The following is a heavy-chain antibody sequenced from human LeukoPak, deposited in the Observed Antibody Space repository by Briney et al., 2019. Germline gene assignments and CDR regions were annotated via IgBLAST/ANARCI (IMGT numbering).Heavy chain of an antibody. Sequence: SETLSLTCIVSGGSISSDYWNWIRQPPGKGLEWIGYIYYSGSTNYNPSLKSRVTISVGTSKIQFSLKLSSVTAADTAVYYCARAVSASTVYYFDYWGQGTLVTVSS. V-gene: IGHV4-59*01. CDR2: IYYSGST. J-gene: IGHJ4*02. CDR3: ARAVSASTVYYFDY. CDR1: GGSISSDY. D-gene: IGHD4-17*01.